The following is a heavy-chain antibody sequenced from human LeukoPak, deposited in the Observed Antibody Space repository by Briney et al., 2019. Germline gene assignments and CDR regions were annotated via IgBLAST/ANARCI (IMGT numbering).Heavy chain of an antibody. J-gene: IGHJ5*02. V-gene: IGHV1-18*01. CDR2: IGAYNGNT. CDR1: GYTFTSYG. Sequence: GASVKVSCKASGYTFTSYGISWVRQAPGQGLEWMGWIGAYNGNTNYAQKLQGRVTMTTDTSTSTAYMELRSLRSDDTAVYYCAREGIVVVPAAIGVIWFDPWGQGTLVTVSS. CDR3: AREGIVVVPAAIGVIWFDP. D-gene: IGHD2-2*01.